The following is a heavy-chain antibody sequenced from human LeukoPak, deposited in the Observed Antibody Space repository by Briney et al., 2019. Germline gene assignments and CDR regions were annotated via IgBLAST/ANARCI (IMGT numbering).Heavy chain of an antibody. D-gene: IGHD4-23*01. Sequence: ASVKASCKASGGTFSTYSINWVRQAPGQGLEWMGGIIPMFGATNHALNFQGRVTFTADESTSTAYMELSSLRSDDTAVYCARGDYGGWAEYVLHWGQGSLVIVSS. V-gene: IGHV1-69*13. CDR2: IIPMFGAT. CDR3: ARGDYGGWAEYVLH. CDR1: GGTFSTYS. J-gene: IGHJ1*01.